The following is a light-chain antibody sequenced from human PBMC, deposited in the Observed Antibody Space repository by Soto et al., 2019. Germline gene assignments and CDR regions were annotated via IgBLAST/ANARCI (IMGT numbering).Light chain of an antibody. CDR2: GSS. Sequence: DIQMTQSPPSVSASVGARVTITCRASQDVGKWLAGYQQKPGKAPTLLIHGSSSLQSGVPTRYSGSGYGTDFTLTISSLQPEDFATYYCQQANSFPITFGQGTRLGIK. J-gene: IGKJ5*01. CDR1: QDVGKW. CDR3: QQANSFPIT. V-gene: IGKV1-12*01.